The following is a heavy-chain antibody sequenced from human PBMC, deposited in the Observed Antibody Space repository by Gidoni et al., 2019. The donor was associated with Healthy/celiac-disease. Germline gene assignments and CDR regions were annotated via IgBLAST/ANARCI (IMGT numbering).Heavy chain of an antibody. D-gene: IGHD2-8*01. Sequence: QVQLVESGGGLVKPGGSLRPPFAPPGFTFRDYYMSWIRQAPGKGLEWVSYISSSSSYTNYADSVKGRFTISRDNAKNSLYLQMNSLRAEDTAVYYCARFNGPLDYWGQGTLVTVSS. CDR3: ARFNGPLDY. CDR2: ISSSSSYT. J-gene: IGHJ4*02. CDR1: GFTFRDYY. V-gene: IGHV3-11*06.